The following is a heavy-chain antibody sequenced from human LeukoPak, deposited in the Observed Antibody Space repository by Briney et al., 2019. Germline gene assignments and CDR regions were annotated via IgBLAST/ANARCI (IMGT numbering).Heavy chain of an antibody. CDR3: TTGGIAARQDY. V-gene: IGHV3-15*01. CDR2: IKSKTDGGTT. CDR1: GFTFSNAW. D-gene: IGHD6-6*01. J-gene: IGHJ4*02. Sequence: GGSLRLACAASGFTFSNAWMSWVRQAPGKGLEWVGRIKSKTDGGTTDYAAPVKSRFTISRDDSKNTLYLQMNSLKTEDTAVYYCTTGGIAARQDYWGQGTLVTVSS.